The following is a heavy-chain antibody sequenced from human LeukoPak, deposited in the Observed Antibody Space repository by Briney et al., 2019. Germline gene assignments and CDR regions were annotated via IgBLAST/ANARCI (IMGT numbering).Heavy chain of an antibody. CDR1: GFTFSDYY. CDR2: IKQDGSEK. D-gene: IGHD1-26*01. J-gene: IGHJ6*02. Sequence: GGSLRLSCAASGFTFSDYYMSWIRQAPGKGLECVANIKQDGSEKYYVDSVKGRFTISRDNAKNSLYLQMNSLKAEDTAVYYCARMGYYYFSGMDVWGLGTTVTTSS. CDR3: ARMGYYYFSGMDV. V-gene: IGHV3-7*01.